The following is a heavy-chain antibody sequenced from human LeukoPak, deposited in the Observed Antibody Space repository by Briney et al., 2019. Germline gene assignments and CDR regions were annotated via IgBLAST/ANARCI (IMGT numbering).Heavy chain of an antibody. CDR1: GYRSSDDW. CDR3: ARHPMGGHYDSTGAPTDVFDL. Sequence: GESLKISCQGSGYRSSDDWIGWVRQRPGKGLEWMAIIYPGDSDTRYSPSFRGQVTVSADKSTSTVYLQWNSLKASDTAIYHCARHPMGGHYDSTGAPTDVFDLWGPGTMVTVSS. J-gene: IGHJ3*01. CDR2: IYPGDSDT. D-gene: IGHD3-22*01. V-gene: IGHV5-51*01.